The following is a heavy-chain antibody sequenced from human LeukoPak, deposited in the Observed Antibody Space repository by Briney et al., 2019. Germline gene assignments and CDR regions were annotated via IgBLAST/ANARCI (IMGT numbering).Heavy chain of an antibody. D-gene: IGHD3-9*01. CDR3: AREYYDTLTGSGGWFDP. CDR2: IYYSGST. Sequence: SQTLSLTCTVSGGSITSTTHYWSWIRQHPGKGQEWIGYIYYSGSTQYNPSLKSRVTISVDTSKKQFSLKLSSVTAADTAVYYCAREYYDTLTGSGGWFDPWGQGTLVTVSS. CDR1: GGSITSTTHY. J-gene: IGHJ5*02. V-gene: IGHV4-31*03.